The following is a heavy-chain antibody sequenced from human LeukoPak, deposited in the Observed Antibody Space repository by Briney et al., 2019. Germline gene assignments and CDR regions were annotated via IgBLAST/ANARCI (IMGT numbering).Heavy chain of an antibody. CDR2: ISYDGTDK. J-gene: IGHJ4*02. D-gene: IGHD3-22*01. V-gene: IGHV3-30*18. Sequence: GGSLRLSCAASGFTFSSYGMHWVRQAPGKGLEGVALISYDGTDKYYADSVKGRFTISRDNSKNTLYLQMNSLRAEDTAVYYCAKLDYYDTSVYYYDYFDYWGQGTLVTVSS. CDR1: GFTFSSYG. CDR3: AKLDYYDTSVYYYDYFDY.